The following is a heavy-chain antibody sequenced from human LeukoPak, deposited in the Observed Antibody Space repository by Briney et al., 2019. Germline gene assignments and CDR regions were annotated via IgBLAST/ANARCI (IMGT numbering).Heavy chain of an antibody. D-gene: IGHD2-2*01. Sequence: GGSLRLSCAASGFTFSSYSMNWVRQAPGKGLEWVSSISSSSYIYYADSVKGRFTISRDNAKNSLYLQMNSLRAEDTAVYYCARANWDCSSTSCSPYWGQGTLVTVFS. V-gene: IGHV3-21*01. CDR1: GFTFSSYS. J-gene: IGHJ4*02. CDR2: ISSSSYI. CDR3: ARANWDCSSTSCSPY.